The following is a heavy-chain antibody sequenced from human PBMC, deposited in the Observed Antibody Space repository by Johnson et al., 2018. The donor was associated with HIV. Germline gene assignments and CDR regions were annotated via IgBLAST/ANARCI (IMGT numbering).Heavy chain of an antibody. V-gene: IGHV3-20*04. D-gene: IGHD1-26*01. CDR1: GFTFDDYG. J-gene: IGHJ3*02. CDR2: INWNGGST. CDR3: ARGSGSYYSNAFDI. Sequence: VQLVESGGGLVQPGRSLRLSCAASGFTFDDYGMSWVRQAPGKGLEWVSGINWNGGSTGYADSVKGRFTISRDNAKNSLYLQINSLRAEDTALYCCARGSGSYYSNAFDIWGQGTMVTVSS.